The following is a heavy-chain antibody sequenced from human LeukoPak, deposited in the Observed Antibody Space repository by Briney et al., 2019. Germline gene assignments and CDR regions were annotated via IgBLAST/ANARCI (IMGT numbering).Heavy chain of an antibody. Sequence: SQTLSLTCTVSGGSISSGSYYWSWIRQPAGKGLEWIGRIYTSGSTNYNPSLKSRVTISEDTSKNQFSLKLSSVTAADTAVYYCAASGDDHSTFDYWGQGTLVTVSS. CDR2: IYTSGST. CDR3: AASGDDHSTFDY. V-gene: IGHV4-61*02. D-gene: IGHD2-15*01. J-gene: IGHJ4*02. CDR1: GGSISSGSYY.